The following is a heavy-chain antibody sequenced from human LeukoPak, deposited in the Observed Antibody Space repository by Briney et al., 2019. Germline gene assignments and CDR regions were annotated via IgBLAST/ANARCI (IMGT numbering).Heavy chain of an antibody. Sequence: ASVKVSCKASGYTFTNYYMHWVRQAPGQGLEWMGGIIPIFGTANYAQKFQGRVTITADESTSTAYMELSSLRSEDTAVYYCASSPYYYGSGSRNPYFDYWGQGTLVTVSS. CDR2: IIPIFGTA. CDR1: GYTFTNYY. CDR3: ASSPYYYGSGSRNPYFDY. J-gene: IGHJ4*02. V-gene: IGHV1-69*13. D-gene: IGHD3-10*01.